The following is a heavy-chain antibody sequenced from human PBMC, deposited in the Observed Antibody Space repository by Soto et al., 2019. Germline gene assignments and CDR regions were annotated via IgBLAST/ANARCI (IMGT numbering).Heavy chain of an antibody. J-gene: IGHJ5*02. CDR3: ARAYARYSSGWWGEGRENWFDP. CDR2: IIPIFGTA. D-gene: IGHD6-19*01. Sequence: VASVKVSCKASGGTFSSYAISWVRQAPGQGLEWMGGIIPIFGTANYAQKFQGRVTITADESTSTAYMELSSLRSEDTAVYYCARAYARYSSGWWGEGRENWFDPWGQGTLVTVSS. CDR1: GGTFSSYA. V-gene: IGHV1-69*13.